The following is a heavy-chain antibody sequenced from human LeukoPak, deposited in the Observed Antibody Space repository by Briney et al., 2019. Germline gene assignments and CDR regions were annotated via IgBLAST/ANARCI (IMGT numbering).Heavy chain of an antibody. V-gene: IGHV4-61*08. CDR1: GGSVSSADYY. CDR2: IYYSGST. D-gene: IGHD6-6*01. J-gene: IGHJ4*02. Sequence: PSETLSLTCTVSGGSVSSADYYWSWIRHPPGKALEWIGYIYYSGSTNYNPSLKSRVTISVDTSKNQFSLKLSSVTAADTAVYYCARVRSIAALSDYWGQGTLVTVSS. CDR3: ARVRSIAALSDY.